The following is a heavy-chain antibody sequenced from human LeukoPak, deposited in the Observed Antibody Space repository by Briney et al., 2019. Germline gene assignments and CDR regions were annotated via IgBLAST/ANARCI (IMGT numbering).Heavy chain of an antibody. D-gene: IGHD6-13*01. V-gene: IGHV1-8*01. CDR3: ARGSAYSSSWYSWRNHEFDY. CDR1: GYTFTSYD. J-gene: IGHJ4*02. Sequence: GASVKVSCKASGYTFTSYDINWVRQATGQGLEWMGWMNPNSGNTGYAQKFQGRVTMTRNTSISTAYMELSSLRSEDTAVYYCARGSAYSSSWYSWRNHEFDYWGQGTLVTVSS. CDR2: MNPNSGNT.